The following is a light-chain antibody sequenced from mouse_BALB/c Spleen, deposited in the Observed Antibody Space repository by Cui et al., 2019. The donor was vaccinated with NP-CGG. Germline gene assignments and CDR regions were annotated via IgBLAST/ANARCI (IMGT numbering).Light chain of an antibody. V-gene: IGLV1*01. J-gene: IGLJ1*01. CDR1: TGAVTPSNY. CDR3: ALWYGNHWV. Sequence: QAVLTQESPLTTSPGETVTLTCRSSTGAVTPSNYANWVQEKPDHLFTGLIGGTNNRAPGVPARFSGSLIGDKAALTITGAQTEDEAIYFCALWYGNHWVFGGGTKLTVL. CDR2: GTN.